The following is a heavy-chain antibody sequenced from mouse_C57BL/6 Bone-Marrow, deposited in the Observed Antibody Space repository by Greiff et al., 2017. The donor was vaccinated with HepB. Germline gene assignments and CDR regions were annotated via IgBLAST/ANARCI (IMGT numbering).Heavy chain of an antibody. CDR1: GFTFSDYG. CDR3: ARVPYYGRGFAY. CDR2: ISSCSSTI. J-gene: IGHJ3*01. D-gene: IGHD1-1*01. Sequence: EVKLMESGGGLVKPGGSLKLSCAASGFTFSDYGMHWVRQAPEKGLEWVAYISSCSSTIYYADTVKGRFTISRDNAKNTLFLQMTSLRSEDTAMYYCARVPYYGRGFAYWGQGTLVTVSA. V-gene: IGHV5-17*01.